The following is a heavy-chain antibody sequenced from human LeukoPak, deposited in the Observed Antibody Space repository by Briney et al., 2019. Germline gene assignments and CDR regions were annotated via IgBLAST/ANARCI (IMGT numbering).Heavy chain of an antibody. J-gene: IGHJ3*02. CDR1: GGSISSSSYY. CDR3: AISYGGAFDI. V-gene: IGHV4-61*05. D-gene: IGHD4-23*01. CDR2: IYYSGST. Sequence: SQTLSLTCTVSGGSISSSSYYWGWIRQPPGKGLEWIGYIYYSGSTNYNPSLKSRVTISVDTSKNQFSLKLSSVTAADTAVYYCAISYGGAFDIWGQGTMVTVSS.